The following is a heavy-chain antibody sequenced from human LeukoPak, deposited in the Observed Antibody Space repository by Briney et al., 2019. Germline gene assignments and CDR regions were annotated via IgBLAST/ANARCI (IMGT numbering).Heavy chain of an antibody. D-gene: IGHD1-1*01. CDR2: ISDSGGSI. Sequence: GGSLRLSCAASGSTFGNYAMSWVRQAPGKGLEWVSTISDSGGSIYYADSVKGRFTISRDNSKITLYLQMTSLKASDTAIYYCARHFGNWKNFDFWGRGTLVTVSS. J-gene: IGHJ4*02. V-gene: IGHV3-23*01. CDR3: ARHFGNWKNFDF. CDR1: GSTFGNYA.